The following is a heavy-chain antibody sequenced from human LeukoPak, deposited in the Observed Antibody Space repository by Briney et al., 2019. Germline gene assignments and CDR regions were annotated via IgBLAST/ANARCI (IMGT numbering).Heavy chain of an antibody. CDR3: ANLRLTGYSSGWAPTVRGRDGAFDI. CDR1: GFTFSNYA. V-gene: IGHV3-23*01. J-gene: IGHJ3*02. Sequence: GGSLRLSCATSGFTFSNYAMSWVRQAPGKGLEWVSAISGSGGSTYYADSVKGRFTISRDNSKNTLYLQMNSLRAEDTAVYYCANLRLTGYSSGWAPTVRGRDGAFDIWGQGTMVTVSS. CDR2: ISGSGGST. D-gene: IGHD6-19*01.